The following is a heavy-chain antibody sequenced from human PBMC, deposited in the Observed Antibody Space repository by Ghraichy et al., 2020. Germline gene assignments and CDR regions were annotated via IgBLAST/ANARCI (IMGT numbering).Heavy chain of an antibody. J-gene: IGHJ4*02. CDR3: SKDESGFSYYS. Sequence: GGSLRLSCAASGFTFSSYGMSWVRQAPGKGLEWVSAISETGGSTNYADSVKGRFTISRDNSKNTLYLQMNSLRAEDTAVYYCSKDESGFSYYSGGQGTLGTVSS. D-gene: IGHD5-18*01. V-gene: IGHV3-23*01. CDR1: GFTFSSYG. CDR2: ISETGGST.